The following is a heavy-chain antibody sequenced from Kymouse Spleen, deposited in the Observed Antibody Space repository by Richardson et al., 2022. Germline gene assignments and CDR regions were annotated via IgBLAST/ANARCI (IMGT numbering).Heavy chain of an antibody. V-gene: IGHV3-30*18. CDR1: GFTFSSYG. CDR3: AKEGTVTTAFDI. J-gene: IGHJ3*02. D-gene: IGHD4-17*01. Sequence: QVQLVESGGGVVQPGRSLRLSCAASGFTFSSYGMHWVRQAPGKGLEWVAVISYDGSNKYYADSVKGRFTISRDNSKNTLYLQMNSLRAEDTAVYYCAKEGTVTTAFDIWGQGTMVTVSS. CDR2: ISYDGSNK.